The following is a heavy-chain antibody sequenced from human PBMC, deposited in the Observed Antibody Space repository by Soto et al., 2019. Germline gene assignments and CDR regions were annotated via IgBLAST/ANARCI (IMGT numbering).Heavy chain of an antibody. CDR1: GASLSSSNMY. J-gene: IGHJ4*02. D-gene: IGHD3-22*01. CDR3: AKPDYYDSACYRIIY. CDR2: IYSSGST. Sequence: ASETLSLTCTLSGASLSSSNMYWGWLRQPPGKGLEWIGSIYSSGSTYYHPSLKTRVTISVHTSKNTFSLNLTSVTAAAPAVYTCAKPDYYDSACYRIIYWGQGTLVIVSS. V-gene: IGHV4-39*01.